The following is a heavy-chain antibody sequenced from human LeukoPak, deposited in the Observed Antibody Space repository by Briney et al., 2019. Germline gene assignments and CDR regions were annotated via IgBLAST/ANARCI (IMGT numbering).Heavy chain of an antibody. D-gene: IGHD2-2*01. V-gene: IGHV3-30*04. CDR1: GFTFSSYA. J-gene: IGHJ5*02. CDR3: ARDSAQVVVVPAGPLDP. CDR2: ISYDATNK. Sequence: SLTLSCAASGFTFSSYAMHWHPQAPGKGLKWVAVISYDATNKYYADSVKGRFTISRDNSKNTLYLQMNSLRAEDTAVYYCARDSAQVVVVPAGPLDPWGQGTLVTVSS.